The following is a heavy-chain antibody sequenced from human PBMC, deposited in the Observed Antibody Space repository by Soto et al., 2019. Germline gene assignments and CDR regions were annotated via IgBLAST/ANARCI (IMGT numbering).Heavy chain of an antibody. CDR3: ARGLYNWNDYNWFDP. J-gene: IGHJ5*02. Sequence: PSETLSLTCTVSGGSISSYYWSWIRQPAGKGLEWIGRIYTSGSTNYNPSLKSRVTMSVDTSKNQFSLKLSSVTAADTAVYYCARGLYNWNDYNWFDPWGQGTLVTVSS. V-gene: IGHV4-4*07. CDR1: GGSISSYY. D-gene: IGHD1-20*01. CDR2: IYTSGST.